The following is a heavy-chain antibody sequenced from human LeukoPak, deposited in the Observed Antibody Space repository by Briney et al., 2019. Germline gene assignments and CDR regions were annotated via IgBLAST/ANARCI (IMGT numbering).Heavy chain of an antibody. CDR2: ISSSSSYI. Sequence: PGGSLRLSCAASGFTFSSYSMNWVRQAPGKGLEWVSSISSSSSYIYYADSVKGRFTISRDNAKNSLYLQMNSLRAEDTAVYYCARAEDIVVVPAAVDYWGQGTLVTVSS. CDR1: GFTFSSYS. V-gene: IGHV3-21*01. CDR3: ARAEDIVVVPAAVDY. J-gene: IGHJ4*02. D-gene: IGHD2-2*01.